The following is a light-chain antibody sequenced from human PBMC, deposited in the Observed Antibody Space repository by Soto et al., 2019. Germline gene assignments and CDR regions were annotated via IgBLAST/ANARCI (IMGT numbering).Light chain of an antibody. V-gene: IGLV2-23*02. CDR3: CSYAGSNTLT. CDR2: EVG. CDR1: SSDVGIYNL. Sequence: QSALTQPASVSGSPGQSITISCTGTSSDVGIYNLVSWYQHHPGKAPKLIIYEVGKRPSGVSNRFSGSKSGNTASLTISGLQAEDEVDYHCCSYAGSNTLTFGGGTKLTVL. J-gene: IGLJ2*01.